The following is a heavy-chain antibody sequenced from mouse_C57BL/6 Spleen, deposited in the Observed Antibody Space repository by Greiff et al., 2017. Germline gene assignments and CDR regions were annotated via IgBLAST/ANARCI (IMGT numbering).Heavy chain of an antibody. J-gene: IGHJ1*03. D-gene: IGHD2-5*01. CDR2: ISYDCSN. Sequence: EVKLQQSGPGLVKPSQSLSLTCSVTGYYITSGYYWNWIRQFPGNKLEWMGYISYDCSNNYNPSLKNRISITRDTSKNQLFLKLNSVTTEETATYYCASYYSNYDWYFDVWGTGTTVTVSS. V-gene: IGHV3-6*01. CDR3: ASYYSNYDWYFDV. CDR1: GYYITSGYY.